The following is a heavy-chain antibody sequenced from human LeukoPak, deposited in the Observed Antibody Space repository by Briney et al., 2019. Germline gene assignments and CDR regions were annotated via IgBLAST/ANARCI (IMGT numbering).Heavy chain of an antibody. J-gene: IGHJ5*02. CDR3: ARLTRNWFDP. CDR1: GGSFSGYY. V-gene: IGHV4-34*01. CDR2: INHSGST. D-gene: IGHD2-2*01. Sequence: SETLSLTCAVYGGSFSGYYWSWIRQPPGKGLEWIGEINHSGSTNYNPSLKSRVTISVDTSKDQFSLKLSSVTAADTAVYYCARLTRNWFDPWGQGTLVTVSS.